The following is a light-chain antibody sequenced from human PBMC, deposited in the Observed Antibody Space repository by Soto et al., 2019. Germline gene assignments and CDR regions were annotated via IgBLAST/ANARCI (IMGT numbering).Light chain of an antibody. CDR1: QSVSNT. CDR3: QQYSNWPWT. V-gene: IGKV3-15*01. CDR2: GAS. J-gene: IGKJ1*01. Sequence: EIVMTQSPATLSVSPGESATLSCRASQSVSNTFLAWYQQKPGQATRLLIYGASTRATGIPARFSGSGSGTEFALTISSMRSEELAVYYCQQYSNWPWTVGQGTQGEIK.